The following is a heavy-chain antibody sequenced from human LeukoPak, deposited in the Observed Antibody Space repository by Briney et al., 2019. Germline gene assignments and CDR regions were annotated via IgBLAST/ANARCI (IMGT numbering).Heavy chain of an antibody. V-gene: IGHV3-9*01. Sequence: GGSLRLSCAASGFTFDDYAMHWVRQAPGKGLEWVSGISWNSGSIGYADSVKGRFTTSRDNAKNSLYLQMNSLRAEDTALYYCAKGGLRYGSGSYYPDYWGQGTLVTVSS. CDR3: AKGGLRYGSGSYYPDY. J-gene: IGHJ4*02. D-gene: IGHD3-10*01. CDR2: ISWNSGSI. CDR1: GFTFDDYA.